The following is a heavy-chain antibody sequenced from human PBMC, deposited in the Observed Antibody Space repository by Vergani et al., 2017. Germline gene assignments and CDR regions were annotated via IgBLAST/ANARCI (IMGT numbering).Heavy chain of an antibody. CDR1: GFTFSSYA. CDR3: AKGLGYCSGGSCAVAFDY. Sequence: QVQLVESGGGVVQPGGSLRLSCAASGFTFSSYAMHWVRQAPGKGLEWVAVISYDGSNKYYADSVKGRFTISRDNSKNTLYLQMNSLRAEDTAVYYCAKGLGYCSGGSCAVAFDYWGQGTLVTVSS. D-gene: IGHD2-15*01. V-gene: IGHV3-30-3*02. J-gene: IGHJ4*02. CDR2: ISYDGSNK.